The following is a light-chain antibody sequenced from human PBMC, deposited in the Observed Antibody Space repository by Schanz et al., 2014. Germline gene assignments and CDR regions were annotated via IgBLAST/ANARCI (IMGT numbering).Light chain of an antibody. Sequence: EIVMTQSPATLSVSPGERATLSCRASQSISNNLAWYQQRPAQAPRLLIYGASTRATGIPARFSGSGSGTEFTLTISSLQSEDFAVYYCQQYNNWPPVTFGPGTRVIIK. J-gene: IGKJ3*01. CDR2: GAS. CDR3: QQYNNWPPVT. V-gene: IGKV3-15*01. CDR1: QSISNN.